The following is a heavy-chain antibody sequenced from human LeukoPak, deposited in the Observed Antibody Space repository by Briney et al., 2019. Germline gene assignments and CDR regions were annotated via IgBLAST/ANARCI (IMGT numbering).Heavy chain of an antibody. CDR2: INPNSGGT. D-gene: IGHD1-26*01. J-gene: IGHJ5*02. Sequence: ASVKVSCKASGYTFTGYYMHWARQAPGQGLEWMGWINPNSGGTNYAQKFQGRVTMTRDTSISTAYMELSRLRSDDTAVYCCARDGSGSGANKEWFDPWGQGTLVTVSS. V-gene: IGHV1-2*02. CDR1: GYTFTGYY. CDR3: ARDGSGSGANKEWFDP.